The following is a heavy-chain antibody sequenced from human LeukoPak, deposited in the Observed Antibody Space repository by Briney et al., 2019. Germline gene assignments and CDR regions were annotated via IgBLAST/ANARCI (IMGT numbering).Heavy chain of an antibody. D-gene: IGHD3-10*01. CDR2: IKPDGGEQ. J-gene: IGHJ6*02. CDR3: ARWYGGSGSWVMDV. Sequence: GGSLRLSCAASGFTFSNYWMTWVRQAPGKGLEWVANIKPDGGEQSYVDSVRGRFTISRDNAKNSLYLQMNSLRAEDTAVYYCARWYGGSGSWVMDVWGQGTTVTVSS. V-gene: IGHV3-7*04. CDR1: GFTFSNYW.